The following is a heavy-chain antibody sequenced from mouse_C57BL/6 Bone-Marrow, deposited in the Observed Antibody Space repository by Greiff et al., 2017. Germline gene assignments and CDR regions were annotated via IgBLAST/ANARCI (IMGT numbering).Heavy chain of an antibody. CDR2: ISNLAYSI. V-gene: IGHV5-15*01. D-gene: IGHD1-1*01. CDR3: ARSYGRAWFAY. J-gene: IGHJ3*01. Sequence: EVMLVESGGGLVQPGGSLKLSCAASGFTFSDYGMAWVRQAPRKGPEWVAFISNLAYSIYYADTVTGRFTISRENAKNTLYLGMSSLRSEDTAMYYCARSYGRAWFAYWGQGTLVTVSA. CDR1: GFTFSDYG.